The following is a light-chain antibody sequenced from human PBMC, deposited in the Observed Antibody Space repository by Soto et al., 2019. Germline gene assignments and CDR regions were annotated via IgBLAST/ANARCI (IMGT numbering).Light chain of an antibody. V-gene: IGKV3-15*01. CDR1: QSISSN. CDR3: QQYNNWPRAT. J-gene: IGKJ4*01. CDR2: RTS. Sequence: EIVITQSSATLSVSPRERAPLSCRASQSISSNLAWYQQKPGQAPRLLMFRTSSRATGFPARFSGSGSGTEFNLTISSLQSEDFGVYYCQQYNNWPRATFGGGTKVDIK.